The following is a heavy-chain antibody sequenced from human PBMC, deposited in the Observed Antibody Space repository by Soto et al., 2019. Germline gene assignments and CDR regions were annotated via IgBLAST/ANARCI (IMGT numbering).Heavy chain of an antibody. Sequence: SETLSLTCTVSGGSISSSSYYWGWIRQPPGKGLEWIGSIYYSGSTYYNPSLKSRVTISVDTSKNQFSLKLSSVTAADTAVYYCARKSRLGYSYGSSFDYWGQGTLVTVSS. D-gene: IGHD5-18*01. CDR1: GGSISSSSYY. CDR2: IYYSGST. V-gene: IGHV4-39*01. CDR3: ARKSRLGYSYGSSFDY. J-gene: IGHJ4*02.